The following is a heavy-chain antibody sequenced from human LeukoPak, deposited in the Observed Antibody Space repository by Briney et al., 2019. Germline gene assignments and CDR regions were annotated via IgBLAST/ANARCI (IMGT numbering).Heavy chain of an antibody. J-gene: IGHJ4*02. CDR1: GDSISSSGYY. CDR2: LSYSEDT. D-gene: IGHD1-26*01. V-gene: IGHV4-39*01. CDR3: ARSRYGSYYPFDF. Sequence: SETLSLTCSVSGDSISSSGYYWGWIRQPPEKGLEWIGSLSYSEDTYYNPSLKSRVTISVGTSKTQFSLNLTSVTASDTAVYYCARSRYGSYYPFDFWGQGTLVTLSS.